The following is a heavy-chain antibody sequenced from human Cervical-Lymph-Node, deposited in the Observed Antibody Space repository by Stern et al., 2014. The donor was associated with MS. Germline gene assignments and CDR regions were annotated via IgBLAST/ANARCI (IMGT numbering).Heavy chain of an antibody. D-gene: IGHD3-3*01. V-gene: IGHV1-2*02. CDR2: INPNTGGP. Sequence: QVQLVQSGAEVKTPGASVKVSCKTSGYIFTGYYIHWVRQAPGQGLEWMAWINPNTGGPKYAQKFQGRVTMSRDTSISTAYVELSSLTSDDTAVYYCARDQRGITIFGVVTDYYYLGMDVWGQGTTVTVSS. J-gene: IGHJ6*02. CDR1: GYIFTGYY. CDR3: ARDQRGITIFGVVTDYYYLGMDV.